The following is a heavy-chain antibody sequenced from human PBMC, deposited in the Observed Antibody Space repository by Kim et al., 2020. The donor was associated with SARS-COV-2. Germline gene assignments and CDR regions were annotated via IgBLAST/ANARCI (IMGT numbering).Heavy chain of an antibody. CDR2: GSNK. D-gene: IGHD6-19*01. CDR3: ASVQWLNY. J-gene: IGHJ4*02. V-gene: IGHV3-33*01. Sequence: GSNKYYADSVKGRFTISRDNSKNTLYLQMNSLRAEDTAVYYCASVQWLNYWGQGTLVTVSS.